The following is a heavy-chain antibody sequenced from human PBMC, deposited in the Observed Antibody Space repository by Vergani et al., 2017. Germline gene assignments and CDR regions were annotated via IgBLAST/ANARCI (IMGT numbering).Heavy chain of an antibody. D-gene: IGHD3-10*01. CDR3: ANEGSANRIRGWLDH. J-gene: IGHJ4*02. CDR1: GFSFSSFG. CDR2: IQYDGSDI. Sequence: VQLVESGGGVVQPGRSLRLSCAASGFSFSSFGFHWVRQTPGKGLEWVAFIQYDGSDIFYADFVEGRFTISRDNSKNSLYLQMRSLRFDDTAVYYCANEGSANRIRGWLDHWGQGALVTVSS. V-gene: IGHV3-30*02.